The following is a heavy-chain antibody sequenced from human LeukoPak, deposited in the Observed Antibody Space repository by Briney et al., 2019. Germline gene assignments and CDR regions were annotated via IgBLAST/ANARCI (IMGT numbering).Heavy chain of an antibody. D-gene: IGHD3-10*01. V-gene: IGHV3-23*01. J-gene: IGHJ4*02. CDR3: VKQQVDGSAFYDY. CDR2: ISEESERI. CDR1: GFMFSDYA. Sequence: GGSLRLSCAASGFMFSDYAMTWARQAPGKGLDYVGSISEESERIYYADSVKGRFTISRDNSKNTMYLQMNSLRTEDTAVYYCVKQQVDGSAFYDYWGQGTLVTVSS.